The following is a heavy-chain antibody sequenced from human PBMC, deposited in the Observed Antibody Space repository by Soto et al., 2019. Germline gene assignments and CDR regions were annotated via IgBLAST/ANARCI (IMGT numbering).Heavy chain of an antibody. J-gene: IGHJ4*02. CDR1: GYSFTSYW. D-gene: IGHD3-22*01. Sequence: GESLKISCKGSGYSFTSYWIGWVRQMPGKGLEWMGIIYPGDSDTRYSPSFQGQVTISADKSISTAYLQWSSLKASDTAMYYCAREGGGDSSGYYLYYFDYWGQGTLVTVSS. CDR2: IYPGDSDT. V-gene: IGHV5-51*01. CDR3: AREGGGDSSGYYLYYFDY.